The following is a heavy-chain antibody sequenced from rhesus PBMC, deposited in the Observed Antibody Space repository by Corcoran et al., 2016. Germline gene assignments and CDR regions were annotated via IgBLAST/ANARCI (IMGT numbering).Heavy chain of an antibody. CDR2: IYWDDDK. CDR1: GFSLSTSDMS. D-gene: IGHD4-35*01. V-gene: IGHV2-1*01. J-gene: IGHJ4*01. Sequence: QVTLKESGPALVKPTQTLTLTCTFSGFSLSTSDMSVGWIRQPPGKPREWLAHIYWDDDKRYSTSLKSRLTISKDTSKNQVVLTMSTIGPVDTATYYCARRPTVTFDYWGQGVLVTVSS. CDR3: ARRPTVTFDY.